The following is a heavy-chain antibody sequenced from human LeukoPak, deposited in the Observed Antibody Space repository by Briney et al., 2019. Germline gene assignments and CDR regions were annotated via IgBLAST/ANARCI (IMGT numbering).Heavy chain of an antibody. D-gene: IGHD4-17*01. CDR2: INPNSGGT. CDR1: GYTFTSYG. Sequence: GASVKVSCKASGYTFTSYGISWVRQAPGQGLEWMGWINPNSGGTNYAQKFQGRVTMTRDTSISTAYMELSRLRSDDTAAYYCASVYGDYGFGWFDPWGQGTLVTVSS. CDR3: ASVYGDYGFGWFDP. V-gene: IGHV1-2*02. J-gene: IGHJ5*02.